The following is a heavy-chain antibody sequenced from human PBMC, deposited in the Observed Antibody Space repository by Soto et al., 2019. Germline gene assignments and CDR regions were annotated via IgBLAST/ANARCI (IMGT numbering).Heavy chain of an antibody. Sequence: PGGSLRLSCAASGFTFSSYSMNWVRQAPGKGLEWVSSISSSSSYIYYADSVKGRFTISRDNAKNSLYLQMNSLRAEDTAVYYCARDQGGALRYFDWPMGFDYRGQGTLVTVSS. CDR3: ARDQGGALRYFDWPMGFDY. CDR2: ISSSSSYI. CDR1: GFTFSSYS. J-gene: IGHJ4*02. V-gene: IGHV3-21*01. D-gene: IGHD3-9*01.